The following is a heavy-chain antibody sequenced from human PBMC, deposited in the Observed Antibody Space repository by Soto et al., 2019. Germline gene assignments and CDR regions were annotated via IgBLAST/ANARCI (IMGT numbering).Heavy chain of an antibody. J-gene: IGHJ6*02. D-gene: IGHD4-17*01. CDR3: ARDPYGDHVYYYYGMDV. Sequence: QVQLQESGPGLVKPSRTLSLTCAVSGGSISSSNWWSWVRQPPGKGLEWIGEIYHSGSTNYNPSLKSRVTISVDKSKNQFSLKLSSVTAADTAVYYCARDPYGDHVYYYYGMDVWGQGTTVTVSS. CDR2: IYHSGST. CDR1: GGSISSSNW. V-gene: IGHV4-4*02.